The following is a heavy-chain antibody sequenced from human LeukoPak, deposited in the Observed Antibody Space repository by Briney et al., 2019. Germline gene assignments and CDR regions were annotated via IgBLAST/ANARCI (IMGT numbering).Heavy chain of an antibody. CDR1: GGSIRSGAYY. CDR2: IYDSGST. D-gene: IGHD1-26*01. J-gene: IGHJ4*02. V-gene: IGHV4-31*03. Sequence: SETLSLTCIVAGGSIRSGAYYWSWIRQHPGKGLEWIGYIYDSGSTSYNPSLKSRVTISVDTSKNHFSLKLSSVTAADTAVYYCASGMCFFDYWGQGTLVTVSS. CDR3: ASGMCFFDY.